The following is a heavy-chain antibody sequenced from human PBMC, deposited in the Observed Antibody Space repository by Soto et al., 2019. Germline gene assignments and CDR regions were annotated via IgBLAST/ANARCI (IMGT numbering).Heavy chain of an antibody. Sequence: QVQLVQSGAEVKKPGSSVKVSCKASGGTFSSYAIRWVRQAPGQGLEWKGGIIPIFCTANYAQKFQGRVTINEAESTSTAYMELSSLRSEDTAVYYCASSSSSSQTFDYWGQRTMVTVSS. D-gene: IGHD6-6*01. CDR3: ASSSSSSQTFDY. J-gene: IGHJ4*02. V-gene: IGHV1-69*01. CDR1: GGTFSSYA. CDR2: IIPIFCTA.